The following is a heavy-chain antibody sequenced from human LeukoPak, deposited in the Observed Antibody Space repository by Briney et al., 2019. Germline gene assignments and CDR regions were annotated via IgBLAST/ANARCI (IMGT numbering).Heavy chain of an antibody. D-gene: IGHD3-16*01. J-gene: IGHJ5*02. CDR3: ARVLRGGDRFDP. Sequence: GASVKVSCKASGYTFTRYYMHWVRQAPGQGLEWMGIINPSGGSTSYAQKFQGRVTMTRNTSIITAYMELSSLRSEDTAVYYCARVLRGGDRFDPWGQGTLVTVSS. CDR1: GYTFTRYY. V-gene: IGHV1-46*01. CDR2: INPSGGST.